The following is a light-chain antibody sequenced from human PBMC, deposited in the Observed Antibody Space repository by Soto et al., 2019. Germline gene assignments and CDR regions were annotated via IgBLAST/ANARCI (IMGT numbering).Light chain of an antibody. CDR2: DVS. CDR1: SSDVGGYNY. V-gene: IGLV2-14*01. Sequence: QSALTQPASVSGSPGQSITISCTGTSSDVGGYNYVSWYQQHPGKAPKLMIYDVSHRPSGVSNRFSGSKSGNTASLTISGLQAEDDADYYCSSYTSSSTLVFGGGTKVTVL. J-gene: IGLJ2*01. CDR3: SSYTSSSTLV.